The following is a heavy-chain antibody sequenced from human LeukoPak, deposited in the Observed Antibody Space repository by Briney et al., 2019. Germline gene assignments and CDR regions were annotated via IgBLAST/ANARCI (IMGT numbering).Heavy chain of an antibody. CDR2: MNPNSGNT. Sequence: ASVKVSCKASGYTFTSYDINWVRQATGQGLEWMGWMNPNSGNTGYAQKFQGRVTITRNTSISTAYMELSSLRSEDTAVYYCAREGSGGKSSGPKGNWFDPWGQGTLVTVSS. D-gene: IGHD3-22*01. CDR3: AREGSGGKSSGPKGNWFDP. V-gene: IGHV1-8*01. CDR1: GYTFTSYD. J-gene: IGHJ5*02.